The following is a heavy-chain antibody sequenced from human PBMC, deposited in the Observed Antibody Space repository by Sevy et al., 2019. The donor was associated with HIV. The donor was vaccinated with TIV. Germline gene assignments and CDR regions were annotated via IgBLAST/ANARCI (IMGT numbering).Heavy chain of an antibody. V-gene: IGHV1-2*02. CDR2: INPNSGGT. CDR1: GYTFTGYY. D-gene: IGHD3-10*01. CDR3: ARCPVRITMVRVELLVDY. J-gene: IGHJ4*01. Sequence: ASVKVSCKASGYTFTGYYMHWVRQAPGQGLEWMGWINPNSGGTNYAQKFQGRFTMSRDTSISTAYIELSRLRSDDTAVYYLARCPVRITMVRVELLVDYCGYVTLFSASS.